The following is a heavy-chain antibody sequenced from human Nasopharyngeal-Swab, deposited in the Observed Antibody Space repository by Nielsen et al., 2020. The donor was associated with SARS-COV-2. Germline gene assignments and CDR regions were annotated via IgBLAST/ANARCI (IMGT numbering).Heavy chain of an antibody. CDR3: ASLRSAPGDDAFDI. D-gene: IGHD4-17*01. V-gene: IGHV4-30-2*01. Sequence: SETLSLTCAVSGGSISSGGYSWGWIRQPPGKGLEWIGYIYHSGSTYYNPSLKSRVTISVDRSKNQFSLKLSSVTAADTAVYYCASLRSAPGDDAFDIWGQGTMVTVSS. J-gene: IGHJ3*02. CDR1: GGSISSGGYS. CDR2: IYHSGST.